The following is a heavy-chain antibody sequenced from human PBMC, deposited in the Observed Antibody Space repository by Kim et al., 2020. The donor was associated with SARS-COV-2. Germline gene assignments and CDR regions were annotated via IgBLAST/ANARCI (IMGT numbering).Heavy chain of an antibody. CDR2: IDPSDSYT. CDR3: ARVTKYSSSWSPVVN. V-gene: IGHV5-10-1*01. Sequence: GESLKISCKGSGYSFTSYWISWVRQMPGKGLEWMGRIDPSDSYTNYSPSLQGHVTIPADKSISTAYLQWSSLKASDTAMYYCARVTKYSSSWSPVVNWGQGTLVTVSS. D-gene: IGHD6-13*01. CDR1: GYSFTSYW. J-gene: IGHJ4*02.